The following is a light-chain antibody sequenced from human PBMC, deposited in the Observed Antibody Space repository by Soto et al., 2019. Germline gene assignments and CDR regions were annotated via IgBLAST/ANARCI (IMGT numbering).Light chain of an antibody. V-gene: IGKV1-8*01. CDR3: QQYYTYPALT. J-gene: IGKJ4*01. Sequence: AIRMTQSPSSFSASTGDRVTITCRASQDISSFLAWYQQRPGEAPKLLIYTASSLQSGVPSRFSGSGSGTDFTLTISGLQAVDFATYYCQQYYTYPALTFGGGTKVEIK. CDR1: QDISSF. CDR2: TAS.